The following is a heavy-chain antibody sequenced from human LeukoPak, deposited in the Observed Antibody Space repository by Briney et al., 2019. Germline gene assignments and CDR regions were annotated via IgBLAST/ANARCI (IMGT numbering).Heavy chain of an antibody. J-gene: IGHJ4*02. Sequence: PGGSLRLSCAASGFTFSDYYMSWIRQAPGKGLEWVSYISSSGSTIYYADSVKGRFTISRDNAKNSLYLQMNSLRAEDTAVHYCARSPQKYYDFWSGYSEFDYWGQGTLVTVSS. CDR1: GFTFSDYY. CDR2: ISSSGSTI. D-gene: IGHD3-3*01. V-gene: IGHV3-11*01. CDR3: ARSPQKYYDFWSGYSEFDY.